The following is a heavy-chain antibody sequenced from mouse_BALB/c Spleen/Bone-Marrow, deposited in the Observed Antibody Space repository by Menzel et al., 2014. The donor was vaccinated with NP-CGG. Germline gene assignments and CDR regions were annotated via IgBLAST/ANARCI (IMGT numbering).Heavy chain of an antibody. CDR3: ARWFPFDY. V-gene: IGHV1-87*01. J-gene: IGHJ2*01. CDR2: IYPGDGDT. Sequence: QVQLQQSGAELARPGASVKLPCKASGYTFTSYWMQWVKQRPGQGLDWVGDIYPGDGDTRYTQKFKGKATLTADKSSSTAYMQLSSLASEDSSVYYCARWFPFDYWGQGTTLTVSS. CDR1: GYTFTSYW. D-gene: IGHD2-3*01.